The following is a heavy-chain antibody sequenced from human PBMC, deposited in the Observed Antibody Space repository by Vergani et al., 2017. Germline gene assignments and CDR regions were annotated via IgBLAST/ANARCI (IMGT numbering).Heavy chain of an antibody. CDR3: AKEATDLAVVTRGYYYYGMDV. D-gene: IGHD2-21*02. CDR2: ISWNSGSI. Sequence: EVQLVESGGGLVQPGRSLRLSCAASGFTFDDYAMHWVRQAPGKGLEWVSGISWNSGSIGYADSVKGRFTISRDNSKNTLYLQMNSLRAEDTAVYYCAKEATDLAVVTRGYYYYGMDVWGQGTTVTVSS. J-gene: IGHJ6*02. V-gene: IGHV3-9*01. CDR1: GFTFDDYA.